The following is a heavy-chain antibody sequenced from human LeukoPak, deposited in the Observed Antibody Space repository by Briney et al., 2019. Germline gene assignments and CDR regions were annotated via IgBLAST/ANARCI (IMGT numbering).Heavy chain of an antibody. CDR3: ARELREHGVFDI. Sequence: GGSLRLSCPASGFRFSTYAMNWVRQAPGKGLEWVSVIYSDGSTYYAASVKGRFSISRHNSKNTVYLQMNSLRAEDTAVYYCARELREHGVFDIWGQGTMVTVSS. CDR2: IYSDGST. V-gene: IGHV3-53*01. D-gene: IGHD1-26*01. J-gene: IGHJ3*02. CDR1: GFRFSTYA.